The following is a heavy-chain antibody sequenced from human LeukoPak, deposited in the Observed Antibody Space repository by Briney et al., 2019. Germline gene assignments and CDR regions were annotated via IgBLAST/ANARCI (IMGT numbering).Heavy chain of an antibody. D-gene: IGHD5-24*01. V-gene: IGHV3-48*03. CDR3: ARVNGYHFDY. J-gene: IGHJ4*02. CDR2: ISSSGSTT. Sequence: GGSLRLSCAASGFTFSNYEMNWVRQAPGKGLEWVSYISSSGSTTYYADSVKGRFTISRDNAKNSLYLQMNSLRAEDTAVYYCARVNGYHFDYWGQGTLVTVSS. CDR1: GFTFSNYE.